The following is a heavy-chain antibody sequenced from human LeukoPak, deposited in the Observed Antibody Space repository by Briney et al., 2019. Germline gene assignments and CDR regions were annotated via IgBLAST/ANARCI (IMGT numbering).Heavy chain of an antibody. J-gene: IGHJ4*02. D-gene: IGHD2-2*02. V-gene: IGHV3-33*01. Sequence: GGSLRLSCAASGFTFSSYGMHWVRQAPGKGLEWVAVIWYDGSNKYYADSVKGRFTISRDNSKNTLYLQMNSLRPEDTAVYYCARDRPVGVPIAISYDLDSWGQGTLVSVSS. CDR2: IWYDGSNK. CDR3: ARDRPVGVPIAISYDLDS. CDR1: GFTFSSYG.